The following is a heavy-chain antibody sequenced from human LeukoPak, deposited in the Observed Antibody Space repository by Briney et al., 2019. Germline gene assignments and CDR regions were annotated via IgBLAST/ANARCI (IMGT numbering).Heavy chain of an antibody. V-gene: IGHV2-5*02. CDR1: GFSLSTSGVG. J-gene: IGHJ4*02. CDR3: AHSRSAINRVATITADYFDY. CDR2: IYWDDDK. D-gene: IGHD5-12*01. Sequence: SGPTLVNPTQTLTLTCTFSGFSLSTSGVGVGWIRQPPGKALEWLALIYWDDDKRYSPSLKSRLTITKDTSKNQVVLTMTNMDPVDTATYYCAHSRSAINRVATITADYFDYWGQGTLVTVSS.